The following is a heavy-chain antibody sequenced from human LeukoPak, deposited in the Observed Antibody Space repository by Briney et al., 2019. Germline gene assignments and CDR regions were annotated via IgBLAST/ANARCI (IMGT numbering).Heavy chain of an antibody. J-gene: IGHJ1*01. CDR3: ARRDSSGWNDAEYFQH. D-gene: IGHD6-19*01. V-gene: IGHV4-39*01. CDR1: GGSISSSSYY. CDR2: IYYSGST. Sequence: PSETLSLTCTVSGGSISSSSYYWGWIRQPPGKGLEWIGSIYYSGSTYYNPSLKSRVTISVDTSKNQFSLKLSSVTVADTAVYHCARRDSSGWNDAEYFQHWGQGTLVTVSS.